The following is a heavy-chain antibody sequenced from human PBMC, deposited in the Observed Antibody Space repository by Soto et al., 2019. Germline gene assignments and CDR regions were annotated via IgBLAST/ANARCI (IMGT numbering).Heavy chain of an antibody. Sequence: NPSETLSLTCTVSGGSITNYYYWSWIRQPPGKGLEWIGYVFYSGRTNYNPSLKSRVTISIDTSKNQFFLKLTSVTAADTAMYYCARVSGGLDVWGKGTTVTVSS. CDR1: GGSITNYYY. CDR2: VFYSGRT. D-gene: IGHD3-3*01. J-gene: IGHJ6*04. V-gene: IGHV4-59*01. CDR3: ARVSGGLDV.